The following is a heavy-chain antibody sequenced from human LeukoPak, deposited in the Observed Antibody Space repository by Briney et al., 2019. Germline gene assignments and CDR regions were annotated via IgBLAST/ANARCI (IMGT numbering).Heavy chain of an antibody. D-gene: IGHD2-15*01. CDR1: GGTFSNYE. CDR3: ARDQGSSHASWFDP. Sequence: GASVKVSCKASGGTFSNYEISWVRQAPGQGLGWMGGIIPIFGTANYAQKFQGRVTITADESTSPAYMELSSLRSEDTAVYYCARDQGSSHASWFDPWGQGTLVTVSS. CDR2: IIPIFGTA. V-gene: IGHV1-69*13. J-gene: IGHJ5*02.